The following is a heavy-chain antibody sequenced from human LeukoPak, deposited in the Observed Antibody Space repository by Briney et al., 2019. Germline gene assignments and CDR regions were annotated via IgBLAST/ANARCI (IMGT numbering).Heavy chain of an antibody. V-gene: IGHV4-30-4*01. CDR3: ARGNTDYDYVWGSYRLYYFDY. CDR1: GGSISSGDYY. J-gene: IGHJ4*02. D-gene: IGHD3-16*02. Sequence: TSETLSLTCTVSGGSISSGDYYWSWIRQPPGKGLEWIGYIHHSGSTYDNPSLKSRVTIFLDTSKNQFSLKLSSVTAADTAVYYCARGNTDYDYVWGSYRLYYFDYWGQGTLVTVSS. CDR2: IHHSGST.